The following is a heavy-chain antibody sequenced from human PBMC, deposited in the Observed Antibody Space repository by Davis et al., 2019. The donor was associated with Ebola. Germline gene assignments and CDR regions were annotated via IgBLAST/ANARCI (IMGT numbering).Heavy chain of an antibody. D-gene: IGHD3-3*01. Sequence: GESLKISCAASGFVFRSYVMSWVRQAPGKGLEWVSTLGTSADTYYADSVQGRFTISRDNAKNTLYLQMNDLRAEDTAVYYCAREGKVFGCDSWGQGALVTVSS. CDR2: LGTSADT. J-gene: IGHJ4*02. V-gene: IGHV3-23*01. CDR1: GFVFRSYV. CDR3: AREGKVFGCDS.